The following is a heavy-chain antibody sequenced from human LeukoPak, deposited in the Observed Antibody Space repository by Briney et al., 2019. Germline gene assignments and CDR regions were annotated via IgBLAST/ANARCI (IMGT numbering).Heavy chain of an antibody. CDR3: ARVISSSWYHHDY. CDR1: GYSISSGYY. J-gene: IGHJ4*02. Sequence: ASETLSLTCTVSGYSISSGYYWGWIRQPPGKGLEWIGSIYHSGSTYYNPSLKSRVTISVDTSKNQFSLKLSSVTAADTAMYYCARVISSSWYHHDYWGQGTLVTVSS. D-gene: IGHD6-13*01. CDR2: IYHSGST. V-gene: IGHV4-38-2*02.